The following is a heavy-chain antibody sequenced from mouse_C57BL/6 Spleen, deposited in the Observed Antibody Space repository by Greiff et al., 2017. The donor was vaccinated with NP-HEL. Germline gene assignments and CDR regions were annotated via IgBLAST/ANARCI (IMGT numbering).Heavy chain of an antibody. Sequence: QVQLKQPGTELVKPGASGYTFTSYWMLWVKQRPGQGLEWIGNINPSNGGTNYNEKFKSKATLTVDKSSSTAYMQLSSLTSEDSAVYYCARSVRLPYWYFDVWGTGTTVTVSS. CDR3: ARSVRLPYWYFDV. J-gene: IGHJ1*03. CDR1: GYTFTSYW. V-gene: IGHV1-53*01. D-gene: IGHD2-2*01. CDR2: INPSNGGT.